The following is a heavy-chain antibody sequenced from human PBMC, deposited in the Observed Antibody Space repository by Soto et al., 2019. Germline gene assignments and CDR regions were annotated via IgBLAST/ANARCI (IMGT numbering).Heavy chain of an antibody. CDR1: GFTFSYDC. J-gene: IGHJ4*02. CDR3: ARASSPRDPWLDY. CDR2: ISSSGGTI. V-gene: IGHV3-11*01. Sequence: PGGPLRLSWGASGFTFSYDCMSWIRQSPGKGLEWVSYISSSGGTIYYADSVKGRFTISRDNAKNSLFLQMNSLRADDTAVYYCARASSPRDPWLDYWGQGTLVTVSS. D-gene: IGHD5-18*01.